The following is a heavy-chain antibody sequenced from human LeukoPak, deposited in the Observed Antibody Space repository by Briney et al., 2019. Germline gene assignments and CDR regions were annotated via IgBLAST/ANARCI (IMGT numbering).Heavy chain of an antibody. D-gene: IGHD6-13*01. CDR1: GFTFSSYA. CDR3: ARDSGSSWYFDY. J-gene: IGHJ4*02. V-gene: IGHV3-30-3*01. Sequence: GGSLRLSCAASGFTFSSYAMHWVRQAPGKGLEWVAVISYDGSNKYYADSVKGRFTIFRDNSKNTLYLQMNSLRAEDTAVYYCARDSGSSWYFDYWGQGTLATVSS. CDR2: ISYDGSNK.